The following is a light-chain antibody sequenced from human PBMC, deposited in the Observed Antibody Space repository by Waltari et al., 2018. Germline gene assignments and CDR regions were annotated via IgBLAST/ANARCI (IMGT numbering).Light chain of an antibody. CDR2: EDN. J-gene: IGLJ2*01. CDR3: QSYDSSNVV. CDR1: SGSIANTY. Sequence: NFMLTQPHSVSESPGKTVTISCTRSSGSIANTYVQWYQQRPGSAPTTVIYEDNERPSGVPDRFSGSIDSSSNSASLTISGLKTEDEADYYCQSYDSSNVVFGGGTKLTVL. V-gene: IGLV6-57*03.